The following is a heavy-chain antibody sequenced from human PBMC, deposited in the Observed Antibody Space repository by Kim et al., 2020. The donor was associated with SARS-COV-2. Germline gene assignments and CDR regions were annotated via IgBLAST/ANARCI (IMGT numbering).Heavy chain of an antibody. J-gene: IGHJ6*01. Sequence: GGSLRLSCAASGFTFTGYWMTWVRQTPGKGLEWVASIDQHGSEIYYVDSVKGRFTISRDNDENSLYLQLNSLRVEDTALYYCAKLGGSSSPRYYHAMDV. CDR1: GFTFTGYW. D-gene: IGHD6-6*01. V-gene: IGHV3-7*03. CDR2: IDQHGSEI. CDR3: AKLGGSSSPRYYHAMDV.